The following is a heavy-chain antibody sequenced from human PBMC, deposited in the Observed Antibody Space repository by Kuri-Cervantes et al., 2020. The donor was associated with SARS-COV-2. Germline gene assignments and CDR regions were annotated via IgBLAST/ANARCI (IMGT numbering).Heavy chain of an antibody. Sequence: SETLSPTCRVYGASIRSTSYYCGWLRQPPGKGLEWIVNIYYSGSTYYSPSLKSRVTISVDMSKNQFSLNLNSVTAADTAVYYCARLVRQYSSSPSPDYWGQGTLVTVSS. CDR1: GASIRSTSYY. D-gene: IGHD6-6*01. V-gene: IGHV4-39*01. CDR2: IYYSGST. CDR3: ARLVRQYSSSPSPDY. J-gene: IGHJ4*02.